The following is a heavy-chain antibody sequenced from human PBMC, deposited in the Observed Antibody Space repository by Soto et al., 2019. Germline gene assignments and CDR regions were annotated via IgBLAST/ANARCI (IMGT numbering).Heavy chain of an antibody. Sequence: XGSLKLSCAASGFTFSSYDMHWVRQATGKGLEWVSAIGTAGDTYYPGSVKGRFTISRENAKNSLYLQMNSLRAGDTAVYYCARGMYIDDYYYYYGMEVWGQGTTVTVSS. CDR2: IGTAGDT. V-gene: IGHV3-13*01. CDR3: ARGMYIDDYYYYYGMEV. CDR1: GFTFSSYD. J-gene: IGHJ6*02. D-gene: IGHD6-13*01.